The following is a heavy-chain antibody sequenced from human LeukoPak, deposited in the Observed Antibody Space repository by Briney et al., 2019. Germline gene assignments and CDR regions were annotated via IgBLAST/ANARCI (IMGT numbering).Heavy chain of an antibody. CDR2: INHSGST. CDR1: GGSFSGYY. V-gene: IGHV4-34*01. Sequence: PSETLSLTCAVYGGSFSGYYWGWIRQPPGKGLEWIGEINHSGSTNYNPSLKSRVTISVDTSKNQFSLKLSSVTAADTAVYYCARLGSGSFYDWFDPWGQGTLVTVSS. D-gene: IGHD3-10*02. J-gene: IGHJ5*02. CDR3: ARLGSGSFYDWFDP.